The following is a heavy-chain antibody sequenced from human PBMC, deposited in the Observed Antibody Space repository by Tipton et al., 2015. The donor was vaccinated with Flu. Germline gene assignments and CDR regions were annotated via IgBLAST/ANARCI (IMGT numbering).Heavy chain of an antibody. J-gene: IGHJ3*02. CDR2: ISSSSSYI. V-gene: IGHV3-21*04. D-gene: IGHD6-6*01. Sequence: SLRLSCAASGFTFSSYSMNWVRQAPGKGLEWVSSISSSSSYIYYADSVKGRFTISRDNAKNSLYLQMNSLRAEDTAVYYCARGRSSFAFDIWGQGTMVNVSS. CDR1: GFTFSSYS. CDR3: ARGRSSFAFDI.